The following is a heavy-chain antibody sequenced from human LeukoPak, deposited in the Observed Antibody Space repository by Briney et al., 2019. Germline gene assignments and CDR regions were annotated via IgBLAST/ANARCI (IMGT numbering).Heavy chain of an antibody. CDR3: AKSPNYYDSSGYLDY. D-gene: IGHD3-22*01. CDR2: ISWNSGSI. Sequence: GGSLRLSCAASGFTFDDYAMHWVRQAPGKGLEWVSSISWNSGSIGYADSVKGRFTISRDNAKNSLYLQMNSLRAEDTALYYCAKSPNYYDSSGYLDYWGQGALVTVSS. J-gene: IGHJ4*02. V-gene: IGHV3-9*01. CDR1: GFTFDDYA.